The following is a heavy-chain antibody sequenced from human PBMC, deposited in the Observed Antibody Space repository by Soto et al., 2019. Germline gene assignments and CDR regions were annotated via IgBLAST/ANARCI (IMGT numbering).Heavy chain of an antibody. J-gene: IGHJ6*02. CDR3: AFTYCGGDCYSYYHNYAMDV. CDR1: GASISGSTSY. D-gene: IGHD2-21*02. CDR2: IYYSGST. Sequence: TLSLTCAVSGASISGSTSYWGWIRQPPGKGLEWIGNIYYSGSTYYNPSLKSRVTISVDTSKNQFSLKLSSVTAADTAVYYCAFTYCGGDCYSYYHNYAMDVWGQGTTVTVSS. V-gene: IGHV4-30-4*08.